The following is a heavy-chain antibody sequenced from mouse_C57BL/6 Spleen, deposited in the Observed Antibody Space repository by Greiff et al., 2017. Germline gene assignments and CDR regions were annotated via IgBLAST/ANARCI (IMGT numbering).Heavy chain of an antibody. CDR3: AKTAQAKGWFAY. CDR1: GFSLTSYG. D-gene: IGHD3-2*02. CDR2: IWGYGSS. V-gene: IGHV2-3*01. J-gene: IGHJ3*01. Sequence: VQLKQSGPGLVAPSQSLSITCPVSGFSLTSYGVSWVRQPPGKGLEWLGVIWGYGSSNYHSALISRLSISKDNSKSHVFLKLNSLPTDDTATYYCAKTAQAKGWFAYWGQGTLVTVSA.